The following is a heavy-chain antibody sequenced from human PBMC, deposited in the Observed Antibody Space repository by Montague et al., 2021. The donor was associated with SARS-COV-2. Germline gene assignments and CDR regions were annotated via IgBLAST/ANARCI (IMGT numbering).Heavy chain of an antibody. CDR2: TYDGGAA. J-gene: IGHJ3*02. D-gene: IGHD4-23*01. Sequence: SETLSLTCTVSGGSITGYYWSWLRRSPGKGLEWIAYTYDGGAADYNPSLVSRVTISTDTSKNQLSLKVNSVTAADTAVYYCVRDYHYGGFRGAYDILGQGTVVTGSS. V-gene: IGHV4-59*01. CDR3: VRDYHYGGFRGAYDI. CDR1: GGSITGYY.